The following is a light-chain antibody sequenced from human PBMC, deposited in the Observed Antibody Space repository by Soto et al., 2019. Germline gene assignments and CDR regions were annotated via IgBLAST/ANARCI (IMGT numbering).Light chain of an antibody. CDR1: SSNIGAGYD. J-gene: IGLJ1*01. Sequence: QSVLTQPHSVSGAPGQRVTISCTGSSSNIGAGYDVPWYQQLPGTAPKLLIYGNSNRPSGVPDRFSGSKSGTSASLAITGLQAEDEADYYCQSYDSSLSGYVFGTGTKLTVL. CDR3: QSYDSSLSGYV. V-gene: IGLV1-40*01. CDR2: GNS.